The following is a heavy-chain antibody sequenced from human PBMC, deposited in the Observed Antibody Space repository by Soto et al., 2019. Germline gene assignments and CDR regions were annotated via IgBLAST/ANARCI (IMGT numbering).Heavy chain of an antibody. D-gene: IGHD6-13*01. CDR3: AKDGSAAGYYYYYMDV. V-gene: IGHV3-21*01. J-gene: IGHJ6*03. CDR1: GFTFSSYS. CDR2: ISSSSSYI. Sequence: LRLSCAASGFTFSSYSMNWVRQAPGKGLEWVSSISSSSSYIYYADSVKGRFTISRDNAKNSLYLQMNSLRAEDTAVYYCAKDGSAAGYYYYYMDVWGKGTTVTVSS.